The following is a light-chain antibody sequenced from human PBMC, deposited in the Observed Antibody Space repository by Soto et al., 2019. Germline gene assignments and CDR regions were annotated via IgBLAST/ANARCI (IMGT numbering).Light chain of an antibody. CDR1: QSLLHSNGNNY. Sequence: DIVMTQSPLSLPVTPGEPASISCRSSQSLLHSNGNNYLDWDLQKPGQSPQLLMYLGSNRASGDPDRFSGSGSGTDCTRKISRVEAWAVVVDFLMRGRQSPGTFALGTRLEIK. CDR2: LGS. CDR3: MRGRQSPGT. V-gene: IGKV2-28*01. J-gene: IGKJ5*01.